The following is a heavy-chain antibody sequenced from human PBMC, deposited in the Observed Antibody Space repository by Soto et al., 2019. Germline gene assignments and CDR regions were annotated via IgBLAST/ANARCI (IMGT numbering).Heavy chain of an antibody. J-gene: IGHJ4*02. CDR2: IYWDDDK. CDR3: AHIIDGYSYGSYYFDY. CDR1: GFSLSTSGVG. V-gene: IGHV2-5*02. Sequence: QITLKESGPTLVKPTQTLTLTCTFSGFSLSTSGVGVGWIRQPPGKALEWLALIYWDDDKRYSPSLKSRLTITKDTSKNQVVLTMTNMDPVDTATYYCAHIIDGYSYGSYYFDYWGQGTLVTVSS. D-gene: IGHD5-18*01.